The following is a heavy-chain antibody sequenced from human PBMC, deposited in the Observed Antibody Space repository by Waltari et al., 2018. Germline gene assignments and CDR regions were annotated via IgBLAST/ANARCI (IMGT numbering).Heavy chain of an antibody. CDR3: ARDDSYGQFMRFDF. D-gene: IGHD5-18*01. J-gene: IGHJ4*02. CDR2: IYSGGNT. V-gene: IGHV3-53*01. Sequence: EVQLVESGGGLIQPGGSLRLSCEASGLTVSSNYMSWVRQAPGKGLWWLSAIYSGGNTFYADSVKGRFNISIDNSKNTLYLQMNSLRVDDTAVYYCARDDSYGQFMRFDFWGQGTVVTVSS. CDR1: GLTVSSNY.